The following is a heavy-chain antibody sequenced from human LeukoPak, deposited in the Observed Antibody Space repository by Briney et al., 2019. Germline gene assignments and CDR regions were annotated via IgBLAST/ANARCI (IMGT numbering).Heavy chain of an antibody. D-gene: IGHD3-22*01. J-gene: IGHJ4*02. CDR3: ARGRSYYYDSSGYYY. V-gene: IGHV4-34*01. Sequence: PSETLSLTCAVYGGSFSGYYWSWIRQPPGKGLEWIGEINHSGSTNYSPSLKSRVTISVDTSKNQFSLKLSSVTAADTAVYYCARGRSYYYDSSGYYYWGQGTLVTVSS. CDR2: INHSGST. CDR1: GGSFSGYY.